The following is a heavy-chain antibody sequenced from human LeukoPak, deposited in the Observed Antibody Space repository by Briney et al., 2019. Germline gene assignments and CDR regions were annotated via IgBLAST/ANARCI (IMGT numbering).Heavy chain of an antibody. CDR2: IYHSGST. CDR3: ARSGGTGTTWSAVDYFDY. CDR1: GGSISSGGYY. J-gene: IGHJ4*02. Sequence: PSQTLSLTCTVSGGSISSGGYYWSWIRQPPGKGLEWIGYIYHSGSTYYNPSLKSRVTISVGRSKNQFSLKLSSVTAADTAVYYCARSGGTGTTWSAVDYFDYWGQGTLVTVSS. D-gene: IGHD1-7*01. V-gene: IGHV4-30-2*01.